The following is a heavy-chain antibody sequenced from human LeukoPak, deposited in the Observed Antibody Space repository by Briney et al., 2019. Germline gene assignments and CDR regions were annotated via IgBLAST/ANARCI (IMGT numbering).Heavy chain of an antibody. CDR2: IYYSGST. V-gene: IGHV4-59*08. CDR1: GGSISSYY. CDR3: ARGAGAGYNLQPFDY. D-gene: IGHD5-24*01. Sequence: PSETLSLTCTVSGGSISSYYWSWIRQPPGNGLEWIGYIYYSGSTKYNPSLKSRVSISVDTSKNQFSLKLSSVTAADTAVYYCARGAGAGYNLQPFDYWGQGTLVTVSS. J-gene: IGHJ4*02.